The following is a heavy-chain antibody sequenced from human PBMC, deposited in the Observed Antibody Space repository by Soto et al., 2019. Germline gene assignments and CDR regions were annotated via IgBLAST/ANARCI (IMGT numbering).Heavy chain of an antibody. V-gene: IGHV3-15*01. CDR1: GFTSSNAW. CDR3: TTGGYSYGPDFDY. D-gene: IGHD5-18*01. J-gene: IGHJ4*02. CDR2: IKSKTDGGTT. Sequence: VGSLRLSCAASGFTSSNAWMSWVRQAPGKGLEWVGRIKSKTDGGTTDYAAPVKGRFTISRDDSKNTLYLQMNSLKTEDTAVYYCTTGGYSYGPDFDYWGQGTLVTVSS.